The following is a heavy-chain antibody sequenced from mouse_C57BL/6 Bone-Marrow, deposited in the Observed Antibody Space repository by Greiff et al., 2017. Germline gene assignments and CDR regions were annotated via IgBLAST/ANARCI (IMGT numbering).Heavy chain of an antibody. D-gene: IGHD2-4*01. CDR3: ARGIYYDFTWFAY. CDR1: GYTFTSYG. Sequence: QVQLQQSGAELARPGASVKLSCKASGYTFTSYGISWVKQRTGQGLEWIGEIYPRSGNTYYNEKFKGKATLTADKSYSTAYMELRSLTSEDSAVYFCARGIYYDFTWFAYWGQGTLVTVSA. V-gene: IGHV1-81*01. CDR2: IYPRSGNT. J-gene: IGHJ3*01.